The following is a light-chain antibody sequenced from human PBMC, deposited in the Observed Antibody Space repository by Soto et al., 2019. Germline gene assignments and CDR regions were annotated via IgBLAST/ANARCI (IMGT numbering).Light chain of an antibody. V-gene: IGLV1-44*01. Sequence: QSVLTQPPSASGTXXXRLXXXXXGSSSNIGSNSVTWYQQLPGTAPKVLIHSNDRRPSGVPDRFSGSKSGTSASLAISGLLSDDEADYYCAAWDDSLNGLVFGGGTKLTVL. CDR2: SND. J-gene: IGLJ2*01. CDR1: SSNIGSNS. CDR3: AAWDDSLNGLV.